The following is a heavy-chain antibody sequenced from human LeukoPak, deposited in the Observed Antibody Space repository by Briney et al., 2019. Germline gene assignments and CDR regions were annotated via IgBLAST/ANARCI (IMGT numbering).Heavy chain of an antibody. CDR3: ARETTGEAALDI. CDR2: ISHNGRNT. D-gene: IGHD7-27*01. Sequence: RGSLRLSCAVSGFTFSSYAMHWVRQAPGKGLEYVSAISHNGRNTLYANSVKGRFTISRDNSKNTLYLQMGSLRAEDMAVYYCARETTGEAALDIWGQGTMVTVSS. J-gene: IGHJ3*02. CDR1: GFTFSSYA. V-gene: IGHV3-64*01.